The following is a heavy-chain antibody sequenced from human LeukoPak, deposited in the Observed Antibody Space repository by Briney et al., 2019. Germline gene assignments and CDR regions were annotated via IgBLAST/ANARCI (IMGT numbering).Heavy chain of an antibody. Sequence: PSETLSLTCAVYGGSFSGYYWSWIRQPPGKGLEWIGEINHSGSTNYNPSLKSRVTISVDTSKNQFSLKLSSVTAADTAVYYCARAGIIGDFSAFDIWGLGTMVTVSS. CDR1: GGSFSGYY. J-gene: IGHJ3*02. D-gene: IGHD2-21*02. CDR2: INHSGST. CDR3: ARAGIIGDFSAFDI. V-gene: IGHV4-34*01.